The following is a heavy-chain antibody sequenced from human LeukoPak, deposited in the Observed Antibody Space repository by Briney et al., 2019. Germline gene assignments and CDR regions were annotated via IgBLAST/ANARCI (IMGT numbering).Heavy chain of an antibody. CDR1: GAFISSGGFY. Sequence: SQTLSLTCTVSGAFISSGGFYWSWLRQPPGKGLEWIGYIYHSGKAYYNPSLESRVTISVDRSKNHFSLNLNSVTAADTSVYYCARGGRAFDVWGQGTLISVSP. J-gene: IGHJ3*01. CDR2: IYHSGKA. V-gene: IGHV4-30-2*01. CDR3: ARGGRAFDV.